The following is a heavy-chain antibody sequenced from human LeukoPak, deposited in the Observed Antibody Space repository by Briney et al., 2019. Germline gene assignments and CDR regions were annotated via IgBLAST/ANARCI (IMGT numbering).Heavy chain of an antibody. J-gene: IGHJ4*02. Sequence: PGRSLRLSCAASGFTFSSYAMHWVRQTPGKGLDWVSVISYDGSNEYYADSVKGRFTISRDNSKNTLYLQINSLRPEDTAVDHCAKGAGREIGYDFMFESWGQGTPVTVSS. CDR1: GFTFSSYA. V-gene: IGHV3-30*18. CDR2: ISYDGSNE. CDR3: AKGAGREIGYDFMFES. D-gene: IGHD2/OR15-2a*01.